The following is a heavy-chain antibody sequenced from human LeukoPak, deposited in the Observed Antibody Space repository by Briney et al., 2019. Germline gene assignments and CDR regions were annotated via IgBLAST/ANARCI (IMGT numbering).Heavy chain of an antibody. D-gene: IGHD6-13*01. J-gene: IGHJ1*01. CDR2: ISWDSGNT. Sequence: PGGSLRLSCAASGFTFNDYAKHWVRQAPGKGLEWVSLISWDSGNTYYADSVKGRFTISRDNSKNSLSLQMNSLRAEDTALYYCAKGPGAAVGKRYIQHWGQGTLVTVSS. V-gene: IGHV3-43D*03. CDR3: AKGPGAAVGKRYIQH. CDR1: GFTFNDYA.